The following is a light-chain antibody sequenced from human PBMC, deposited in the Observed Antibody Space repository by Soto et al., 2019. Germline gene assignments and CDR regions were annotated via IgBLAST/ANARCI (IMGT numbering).Light chain of an antibody. CDR1: QTIVGTY. CDR3: QLGG. CDR2: GAS. V-gene: IGKV3-20*01. Sequence: EIVLTQSPGTLSLSPGERATLSCRASQTIVGTYLAWYQQKPGQAPRLLIYGASSRASGIPDRFSGGGSGTDFTLTINRLGPEDSAVYYCQLGGFGQGTKVEI. J-gene: IGKJ1*01.